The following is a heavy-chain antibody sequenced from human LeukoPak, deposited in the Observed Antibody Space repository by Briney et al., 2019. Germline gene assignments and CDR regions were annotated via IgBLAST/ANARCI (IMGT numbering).Heavy chain of an antibody. J-gene: IGHJ4*02. CDR1: GYTFTNYH. D-gene: IGHD2-21*02. CDR3: ARTTSMTASGYDY. Sequence: GASVKVSCKASGYTFTNYHINWVRQASGQGLEWMTWINPDTGDKGYARKFQDRVTITTDTSISTAYMELSSLSSEDTAVYFCARTTSMTASGYDYWGPGTLVTVSS. V-gene: IGHV1-8*03. CDR2: INPDTGDK.